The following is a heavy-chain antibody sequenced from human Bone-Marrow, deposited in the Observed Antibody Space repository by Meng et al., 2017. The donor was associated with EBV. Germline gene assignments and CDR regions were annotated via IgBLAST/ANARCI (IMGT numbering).Heavy chain of an antibody. CDR2: MDPNSGNT. CDR1: GYTFTRYD. CDR3: ARDVYASGTYRADP. V-gene: IGHV1-8*01. D-gene: IGHD3-10*01. J-gene: IGHJ5*02. Sequence: QVQLVQSGAEVKKPGASVKVSCKASGYTFTRYDINWVRQATGQGLEWMGWMDPNSGNTGFAQKFQGRVTMTRNTSISTAYMELSALISEDTAVYYCARDVYASGTYRADPWGQGTLVTVSS.